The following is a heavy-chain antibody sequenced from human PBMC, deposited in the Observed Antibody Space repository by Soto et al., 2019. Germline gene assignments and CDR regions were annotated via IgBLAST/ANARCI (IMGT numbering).Heavy chain of an antibody. CDR1: GGSISSYY. V-gene: IGHV4-59*01. D-gene: IGHD6-19*01. CDR2: IYYSGST. CDR3: ARWRYSSGWYYFDY. J-gene: IGHJ4*02. Sequence: QVQLQESGPGLVKPSETLSLTCTVSGGSISSYYWSWIRQPPGKGLEWIGYIYYSGSTNYNPSLKSRVTRSVDTSKNQFSLMLSSVTAADTAVYYCARWRYSSGWYYFDYWGQGTLVTVSS.